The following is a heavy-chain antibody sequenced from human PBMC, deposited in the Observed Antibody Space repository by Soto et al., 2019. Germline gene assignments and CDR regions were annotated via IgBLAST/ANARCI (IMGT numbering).Heavy chain of an antibody. Sequence: QITLKESGPTLVKPTQTLTLTCTFSGFSLSTSGVGVGWIRQPPGKALEWLALIYWDDDKRYSPSLKSRLTITNDTSKNQVVLTMTNMDPVDTATYDCAHKIGRGENFDYWGQGTLVTVSS. CDR3: AHKIGRGENFDY. CDR2: IYWDDDK. V-gene: IGHV2-5*02. J-gene: IGHJ4*02. D-gene: IGHD3-10*01. CDR1: GFSLSTSGVG.